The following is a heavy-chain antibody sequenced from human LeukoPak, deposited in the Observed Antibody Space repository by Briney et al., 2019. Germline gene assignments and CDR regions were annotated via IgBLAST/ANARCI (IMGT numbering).Heavy chain of an antibody. V-gene: IGHV1-2*02. CDR3: ARDASQYSSGFDAFDI. J-gene: IGHJ3*02. D-gene: IGHD6-19*01. Sequence: ASVKVSCKASGYTFTGYYMHWVRQAPGQGLEWMGWINPNSGGTNYAQKFQGRVTMTRDTSISTAYMELSRLRPDDTAVYYCARDASQYSSGFDAFDIWGQGTMVTVSS. CDR2: INPNSGGT. CDR1: GYTFTGYY.